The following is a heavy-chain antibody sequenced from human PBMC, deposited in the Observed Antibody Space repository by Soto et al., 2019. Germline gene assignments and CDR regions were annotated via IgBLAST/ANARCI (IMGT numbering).Heavy chain of an antibody. D-gene: IGHD3-10*01. CDR2: ISSSSSYI. Sequence: GGSLRLSCAASGFTFSSYSMNWVRQAPGKGLEWVSSISSSSSYIYYADSVKGRFTISRDNAKNSLYLQMNSLRAEDTAVYYCARMPTLLWFGELAGSWGQGTLVTVSS. CDR3: ARMPTLLWFGELAGS. V-gene: IGHV3-21*01. J-gene: IGHJ4*02. CDR1: GFTFSSYS.